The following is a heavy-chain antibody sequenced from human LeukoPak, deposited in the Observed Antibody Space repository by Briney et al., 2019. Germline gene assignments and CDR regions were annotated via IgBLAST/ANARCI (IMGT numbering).Heavy chain of an antibody. D-gene: IGHD1-26*01. J-gene: IGHJ5*02. CDR3: VRAIYATNLNWFDP. CDR1: GYTFTGYY. CDR2: FNPNSGGT. Sequence: ASVKVSCKASGYTFTGYYMHWVRRAPGQGLEWMGRFNPNSGGTNYAQKFQARVTMTRDTSISTAYMELSRLTSDDTAVYYCVRAIYATNLNWFDPWGQGTLVTVSS. V-gene: IGHV1-2*06.